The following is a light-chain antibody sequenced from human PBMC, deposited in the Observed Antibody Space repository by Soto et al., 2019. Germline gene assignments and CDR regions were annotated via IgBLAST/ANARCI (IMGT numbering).Light chain of an antibody. Sequence: DIQMTQSPSSVSASVGDTVTVTCRASQGISRWLTWYQQKPGEAPRLLIYAASSLQNGVPPRFSGTYSGTDFSLTLSDLQPGDSAIYFCQQTRDFPLTFGGGTRVEIK. J-gene: IGKJ4*01. CDR3: QQTRDFPLT. CDR2: AAS. CDR1: QGISRW. V-gene: IGKV1-12*01.